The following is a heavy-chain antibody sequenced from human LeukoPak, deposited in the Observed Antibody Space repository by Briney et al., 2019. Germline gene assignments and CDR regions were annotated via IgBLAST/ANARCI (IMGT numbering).Heavy chain of an antibody. Sequence: PSETLSLTCTVSDGAITGYYWGWIRQPPGKGLDWIGHLHYGGSTNYNPSLKSRVTISVDTSKNQFSLKLSSVTAADTAVYYCARHVVNSSGDYFDYWGQGTLVTVSS. V-gene: IGHV4-59*08. D-gene: IGHD6-19*01. J-gene: IGHJ4*02. CDR2: LHYGGST. CDR3: ARHVVNSSGDYFDY. CDR1: DGAITGYY.